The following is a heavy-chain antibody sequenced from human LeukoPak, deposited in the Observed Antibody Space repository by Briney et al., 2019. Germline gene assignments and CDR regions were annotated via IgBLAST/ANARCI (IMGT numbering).Heavy chain of an antibody. CDR2: INAGNGNT. V-gene: IGHV1-3*01. CDR1: GYTFTSYA. J-gene: IGHJ6*02. Sequence: ASVKVSCKASGYTFTSYAMHWVRQAPGQRLEWMGWINAGNGNTKYSQKFQGRVTITRDTSASTAYMELSSLRSEDTAVYYCARVQSWYYYYYGMDVWGQGTTVTVSS. D-gene: IGHD6-13*01. CDR3: ARVQSWYYYYYGMDV.